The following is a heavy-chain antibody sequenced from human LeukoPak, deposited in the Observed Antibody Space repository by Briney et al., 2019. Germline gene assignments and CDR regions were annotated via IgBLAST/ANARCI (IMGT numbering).Heavy chain of an antibody. V-gene: IGHV3-23*01. CDR2: ISGSGGST. CDR3: AQVRDSSGYYYFDY. D-gene: IGHD3-22*01. CDR1: GFTFSNSA. Sequence: PGGSLRFSCAASGFTFSNSAMSWVRQAPGKGLEWVSAISGSGGSTYYADSVKGRFTISRDNSKNTLYLQMNSLRAEDTAVYYCAQVRDSSGYYYFDYWGQGTLVTVSS. J-gene: IGHJ4*02.